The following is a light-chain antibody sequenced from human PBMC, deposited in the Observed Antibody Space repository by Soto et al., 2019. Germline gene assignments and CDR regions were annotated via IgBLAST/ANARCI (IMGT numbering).Light chain of an antibody. CDR3: QQYGSSGT. CDR2: GVS. Sequence: IVLTQSPGTLSLSPGERATLSCRASQTGSNSYLAWYQQKSGQAPRLLIYGVSTRATGIPDRFSGSGSGTDFTLTISRLEPEDFAVYYCQQYGSSGTFGQGTKVDIK. CDR1: QTGSNSY. V-gene: IGKV3-20*01. J-gene: IGKJ1*01.